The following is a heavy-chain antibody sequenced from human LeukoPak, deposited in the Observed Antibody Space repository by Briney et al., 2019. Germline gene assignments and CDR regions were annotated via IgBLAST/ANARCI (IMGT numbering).Heavy chain of an antibody. CDR3: ARVLYYYGSGSYPDDYYYGMDV. D-gene: IGHD3-10*01. CDR1: GGSISSYY. CDR2: IYYSGST. Sequence: SETLSLTRTVSGGSISSYYWSWIRQPPGKGLEWIGYIYYSGSTNYNPSLKSRVTISVDTSKNQFSLKLSSVTAADTAVYYCARVLYYYGSGSYPDDYYYGMDVWGQGTTVTVSS. V-gene: IGHV4-59*01. J-gene: IGHJ6*02.